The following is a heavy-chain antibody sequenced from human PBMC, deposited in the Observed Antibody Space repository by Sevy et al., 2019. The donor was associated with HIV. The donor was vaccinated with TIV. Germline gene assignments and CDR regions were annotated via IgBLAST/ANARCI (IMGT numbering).Heavy chain of an antibody. CDR3: ARVSYYYDSGGRPLYSFDY. J-gene: IGHJ4*02. Sequence: LLQPSETLSLICTVSGGYISSYYRSWIRQPPGKGLEWVGYIYNNGNTKYNPSLKSRVTISVDTSKNQFSLKLTSVTAADTAVYYCARVSYYYDSGGRPLYSFDYWGQGTLVTVSS. D-gene: IGHD3-22*01. V-gene: IGHV4-59*13. CDR1: GGYISSYY. CDR2: IYNNGNT.